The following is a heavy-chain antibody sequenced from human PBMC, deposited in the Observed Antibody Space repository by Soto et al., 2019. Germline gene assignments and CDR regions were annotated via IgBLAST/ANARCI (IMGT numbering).Heavy chain of an antibody. CDR2: ISGSGGST. Sequence: GGSLRLSCAASGFTFSSYAMSWVRQAPGKGLEWVPAISGSGGSTYYADSVKGRFTISRDNSKNTLYLQMNSLRAEDTAVYYCAKDLTTVTTGFPQRLVLYYWGQGTLVTVSS. J-gene: IGHJ4*02. D-gene: IGHD4-4*01. CDR3: AKDLTTVTTGFPQRLVLYY. V-gene: IGHV3-23*01. CDR1: GFTFSSYA.